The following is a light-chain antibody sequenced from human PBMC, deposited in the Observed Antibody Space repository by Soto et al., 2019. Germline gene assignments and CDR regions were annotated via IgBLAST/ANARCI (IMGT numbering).Light chain of an antibody. V-gene: IGKV3-15*01. CDR2: SAS. CDR1: QSISYN. J-gene: IGKJ5*01. CDR3: QQYNNWPPIT. Sequence: EIVMTQSPATLSVSPGERATLSCRASQSISYNLAWYQHKPGQAPRVLIYSASSRATGIPARFSGSGSGTEFTLTISSLQSEDFAVYYCQQYNNWPPITFGQGTRLAIK.